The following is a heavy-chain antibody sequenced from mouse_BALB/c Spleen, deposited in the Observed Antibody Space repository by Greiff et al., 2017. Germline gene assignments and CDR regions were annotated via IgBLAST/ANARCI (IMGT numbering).Heavy chain of an antibody. CDR2: INPSNGRT. CDR1: GYTFTSYW. CDR3: ARAYYRYDGRDY. Sequence: QVQLQQPGAELVKPGASVKLSCKASGYTFTSYWMHWVKQRPGQGLEWIGEINPSNGRTNYNEKFKSKATLTVDKSSSTAYMQLSSLTSEDSAVYYCARAYYRYDGRDYWGQGTTLTVSS. V-gene: IGHV1S81*02. J-gene: IGHJ2*01. D-gene: IGHD2-14*01.